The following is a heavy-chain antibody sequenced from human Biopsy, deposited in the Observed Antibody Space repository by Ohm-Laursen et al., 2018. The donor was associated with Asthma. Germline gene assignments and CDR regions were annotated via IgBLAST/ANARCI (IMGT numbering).Heavy chain of an antibody. CDR2: IYHNGDT. D-gene: IGHD2-21*02. Sequence: QTLSLTCAVSGDSIDSGDYSWTWIRQSPGVGLEWIGYIYHNGDTYYNPTLKNRVTISIDRSKNQFSLRLRSVTAADTAVYYCARGWNCGGDCYSLDSWGQGTLVTVSS. CDR1: GDSIDSGDYS. V-gene: IGHV4-30-2*06. CDR3: ARGWNCGGDCYSLDS. J-gene: IGHJ4*02.